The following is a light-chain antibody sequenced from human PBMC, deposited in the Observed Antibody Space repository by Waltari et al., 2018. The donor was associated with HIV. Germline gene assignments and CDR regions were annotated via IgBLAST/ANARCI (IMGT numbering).Light chain of an antibody. CDR2: DVS. V-gene: IGLV2-23*02. Sequence: QSALTQPASVSGSPGQSITISCTGTSSDVGGYTYVSWYQQHPGKAPKLMIYDVSKRPSGVSNRFSGSKSGNTASRTISGLQAEDEADYYCCSYAGSSTLVFGGGTKLTVL. CDR1: SSDVGGYTY. CDR3: CSYAGSSTLV. J-gene: IGLJ2*01.